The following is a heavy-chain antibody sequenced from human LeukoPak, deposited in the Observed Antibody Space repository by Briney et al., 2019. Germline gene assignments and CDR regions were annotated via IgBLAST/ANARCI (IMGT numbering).Heavy chain of an antibody. CDR2: INSSGSTI. CDR1: GFRFSSYE. CDR3: ARDHVAYSVH. V-gene: IGHV3-48*03. Sequence: PGGSLRLSSTASGFRFSSYEMNWVRQAPGKGLEWVSDINSSGSTIHYADSVKGRFTMSRDNAKNSLYLQMNSLRAEDTAVYYCARDHVAYSVHWGQGTLVTVSS. J-gene: IGHJ4*02. D-gene: IGHD2-21*01.